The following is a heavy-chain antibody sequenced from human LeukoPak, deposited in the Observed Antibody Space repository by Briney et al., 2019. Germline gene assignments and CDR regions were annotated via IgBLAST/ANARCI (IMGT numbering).Heavy chain of an antibody. Sequence: ASVKVSCRASGYTFTSYDINWVRQATGQGLEWMGWMNPNSGNTGYAQKFQGRVTMTRNTSISTAYMELSSLRSEDTAVYYCARGTYYYDSSGYDEGTKIDYWGQGTLVTVSS. D-gene: IGHD3-22*01. CDR2: MNPNSGNT. J-gene: IGHJ4*02. CDR3: ARGTYYYDSSGYDEGTKIDY. V-gene: IGHV1-8*01. CDR1: GYTFTSYD.